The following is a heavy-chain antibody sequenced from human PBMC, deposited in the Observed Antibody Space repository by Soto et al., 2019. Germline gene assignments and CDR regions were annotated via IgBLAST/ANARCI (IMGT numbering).Heavy chain of an antibody. Sequence: ESGGGLVQPGGSLRLSCAASGFTFSSYSMHWVRQAPGKGLEWVSYISTGSSTIYYADSVKGRFTISRDNAKNSLYLQMNSLRAEDTAVYYCASRGGMDYWGQGTLVTVSS. CDR3: ASRGGMDY. V-gene: IGHV3-48*01. J-gene: IGHJ4*02. CDR2: ISTGSSTI. CDR1: GFTFSSYS. D-gene: IGHD3-16*01.